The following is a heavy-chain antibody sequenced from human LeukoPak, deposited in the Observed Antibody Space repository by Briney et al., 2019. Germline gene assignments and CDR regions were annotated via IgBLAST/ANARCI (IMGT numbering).Heavy chain of an antibody. V-gene: IGHV3-23*01. CDR3: ARDPNWGSGY. Sequence: PGGSLRLSCAASGCIFSSYVMIWVRQAPGKGLEWVSIIGTRGGDIHYADSVKGRFSISRDNSKNTLSLQMNSLRVDDTAVYYCARDPNWGSGYWGQGTLVTVSS. CDR1: GCIFSSYV. J-gene: IGHJ4*02. D-gene: IGHD7-27*01. CDR2: IGTRGGDI.